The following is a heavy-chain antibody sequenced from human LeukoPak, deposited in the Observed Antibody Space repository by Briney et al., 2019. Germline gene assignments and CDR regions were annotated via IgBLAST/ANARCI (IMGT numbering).Heavy chain of an antibody. CDR3: ARGDQGIAARLGAFDL. Sequence: SETLSLTCTVSGSSISSSSYYWGWIRQPPGKGLEWFGSIYYSGSTFYNPSLMSRVTISVDTSKNQFSLKLNSVTAADTAVYYCARGDQGIAARLGAFDLWGQGTMVTVSS. CDR1: GSSISSSSYY. D-gene: IGHD6-6*01. J-gene: IGHJ3*01. CDR2: IYYSGST. V-gene: IGHV4-39*01.